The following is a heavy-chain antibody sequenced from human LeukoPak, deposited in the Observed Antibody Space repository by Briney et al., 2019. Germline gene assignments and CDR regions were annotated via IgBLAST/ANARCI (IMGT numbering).Heavy chain of an antibody. CDR2: IYPGDSET. V-gene: IGHV5-51*01. CDR1: GYSFTRYW. CDR3: ARHDRGNYYDSSAYPFDY. D-gene: IGHD3-22*01. Sequence: GESLKISCXGSGYSFTRYWIGWVRQMPGKGLEWMGIIYPGDSETRYSPSFQGQVTISADKSISTAYLQWSSLKASDTAIYYCARHDRGNYYDSSAYPFDYWGQGTLVTVSS. J-gene: IGHJ4*02.